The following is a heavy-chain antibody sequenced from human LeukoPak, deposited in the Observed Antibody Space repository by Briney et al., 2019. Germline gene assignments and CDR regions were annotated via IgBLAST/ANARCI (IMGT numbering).Heavy chain of an antibody. J-gene: IGHJ4*02. V-gene: IGHV1-69*13. CDR1: GYTFTSYG. Sequence: SVKVSCKASGYTFTSYGISWVRQAPGQGLEWMGGIIPIFGTANYAQKFQGRVTITADESTSTAYMELSSLRSEDTAVYYCAREGPRYSGRVHWGQGTLVTVSS. CDR3: AREGPRYSGRVH. D-gene: IGHD1-26*01. CDR2: IIPIFGTA.